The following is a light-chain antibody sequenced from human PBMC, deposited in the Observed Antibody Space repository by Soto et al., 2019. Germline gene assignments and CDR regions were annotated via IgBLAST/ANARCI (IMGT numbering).Light chain of an antibody. V-gene: IGLV2-14*01. CDR1: SSDVGGYNY. CDR2: EVN. J-gene: IGLJ2*01. CDR3: SSYTTSSTPVV. Sequence: QSVLTQPASVSGSPGQSITISCTGTSSDVGGYNYVSWYQQHPGKDPKLMIDEVNNRPSGVSNRFSGSKSGNTASLTISGLQAEDEADYYCSSYTTSSTPVVFGGGTKLTVI.